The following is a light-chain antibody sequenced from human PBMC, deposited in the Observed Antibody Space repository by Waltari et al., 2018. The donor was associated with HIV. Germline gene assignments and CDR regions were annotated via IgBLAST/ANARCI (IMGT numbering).Light chain of an antibody. CDR2: DVS. Sequence: QSALIPPASVSGSPGQSIPISCTGASRDVGGYNYVSGYQRRPGKAPKLRIYDVSNRPSGVSNRFSGSKSGNTASLTISGLHAEDEADYYCSSYTSSSTRVFGGGTTVTVL. CDR3: SSYTSSSTRV. V-gene: IGLV2-14*03. CDR1: SRDVGGYNY. J-gene: IGLJ3*02.